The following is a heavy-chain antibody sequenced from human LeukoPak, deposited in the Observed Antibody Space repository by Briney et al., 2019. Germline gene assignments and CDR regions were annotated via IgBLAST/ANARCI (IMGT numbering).Heavy chain of an antibody. CDR3: ARENGIVVAGFDY. D-gene: IGHD6-19*01. CDR1: GFTFSSYS. Sequence: PGGSMILSCAASGFTFSSYSMNWVRQAPGKGLEWVSSISSSSSTMYHADSVRGRFTISRDNAKKSLYLQMNSLRDEDTAVYYCARENGIVVAGFDYWGQGTQVTVSS. J-gene: IGHJ4*02. V-gene: IGHV3-48*02. CDR2: ISSSSSTM.